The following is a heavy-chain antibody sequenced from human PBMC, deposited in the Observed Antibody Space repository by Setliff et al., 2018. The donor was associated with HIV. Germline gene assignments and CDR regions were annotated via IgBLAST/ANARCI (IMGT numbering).Heavy chain of an antibody. CDR3: ARKPTGSPSDY. CDR2: ISTYNGNT. CDR1: GYTFSNYG. D-gene: IGHD2-2*01. Sequence: GASVKVSCKASGYTFSNYGISWVRQAPGQGLEWMGWISTYNGNTNYVQKLQGRVTITTDTSASTAYMELRSLGSDDTALYYCARKPTGSPSDYWGQGTLVTVSS. J-gene: IGHJ4*02. V-gene: IGHV1-18*01.